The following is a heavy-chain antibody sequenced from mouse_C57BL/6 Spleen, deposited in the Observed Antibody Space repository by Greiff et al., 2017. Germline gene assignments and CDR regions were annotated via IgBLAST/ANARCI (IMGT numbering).Heavy chain of an antibody. V-gene: IGHV1-82*01. CDR1: GYAFSSSW. CDR3: ARSLNAMDY. CDR2: IYPGDGDT. J-gene: IGHJ4*01. Sequence: QVTLKVSGPELVKPGASVKISCKASGYAFSSSWMNWVKQRPGKGLEWIGRIYPGDGDTNYNGKFKGKATLTADKSSSTAYMQLSSLTSEDSAVYFCARSLNAMDYWGQGTSVTVSS.